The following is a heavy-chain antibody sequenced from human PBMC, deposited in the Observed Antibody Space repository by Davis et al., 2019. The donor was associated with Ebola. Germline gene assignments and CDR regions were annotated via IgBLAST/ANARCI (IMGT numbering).Heavy chain of an antibody. V-gene: IGHV3-11*06. CDR1: GFTFSDYY. CDR3: ARGRTVTNNWFDS. CDR2: ISSSSSYT. J-gene: IGHJ5*01. D-gene: IGHD4-17*01. Sequence: PGGSLRLSCAASGFTFSDYYMSWIRQAPGKGLEWVSYISSSSSYTNYADSVKGRFTISRDNAKNTVYLQMSSLRADDTAVYYCARGRTVTNNWFDSWGRGTLVTV.